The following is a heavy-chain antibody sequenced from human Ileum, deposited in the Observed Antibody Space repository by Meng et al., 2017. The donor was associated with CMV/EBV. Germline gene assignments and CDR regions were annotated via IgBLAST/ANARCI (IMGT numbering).Heavy chain of an antibody. V-gene: IGHV1-18*01. CDR2: ISAHNGNT. J-gene: IGHJ5*02. CDR1: GYTFTSYG. D-gene: IGHD3-3*01. Sequence: SGYTFTSYGISWVRQAPGQGLEWMGWISAHNGNTNYAQKLQGRVTMTTDTSTSTAYMELRSLRSDDTAVYYCARSGFWSGTQNWFDPWGQGTLVTVSS. CDR3: ARSGFWSGTQNWFDP.